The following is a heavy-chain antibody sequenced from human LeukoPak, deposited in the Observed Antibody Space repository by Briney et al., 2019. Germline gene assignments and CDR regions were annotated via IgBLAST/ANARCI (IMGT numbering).Heavy chain of an antibody. CDR1: GFTFSSYA. CDR2: ISGSGGST. CDR3: AKLSDRGLSAAAANGGFDY. Sequence: PGGSLRLSCAASGFTFSSYAMSWVRQAPGKGLEWVSAISGSGGSTHYADSVKGRFTISRDNSKNTLYLQMNSLRAEDTAVYYCAKLSDRGLSAAAANGGFDYWGQGTLVTVSS. V-gene: IGHV3-23*01. D-gene: IGHD6-13*01. J-gene: IGHJ4*02.